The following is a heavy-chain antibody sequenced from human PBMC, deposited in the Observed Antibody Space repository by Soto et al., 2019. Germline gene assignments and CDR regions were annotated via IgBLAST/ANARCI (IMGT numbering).Heavy chain of an antibody. D-gene: IGHD3-3*01. CDR2: ISWYGGRI. Sequence: SLRLSXAASGFTFENFAMNWVRQALGKGPEWGSRISWYGGRIDYADSVKGRFTVSRDNAKNALYLQMNSLRPEDTALYYCAKIWSNCLYYFDSWGQGTLVTVSS. CDR3: AKIWSNCLYYFDS. CDR1: GFTFENFA. J-gene: IGHJ4*02. V-gene: IGHV3-9*01.